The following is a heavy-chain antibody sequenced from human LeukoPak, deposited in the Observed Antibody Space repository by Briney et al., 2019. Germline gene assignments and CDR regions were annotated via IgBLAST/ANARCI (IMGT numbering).Heavy chain of an antibody. CDR2: ISGGGGST. V-gene: IGHV3-23*01. Sequence: GGSLRLSCAASGFTFSSYAMSWVRQAPGKGLEWVSAISGGGGSTYYADSVKGRFTISRDNSKNTLYLQMNSLRAEDTAVYYCAKDFAAGLLRLDAFDIWGQGTKVTVSS. J-gene: IGHJ3*02. CDR3: AKDFAAGLLRLDAFDI. CDR1: GFTFSSYA. D-gene: IGHD5/OR15-5a*01.